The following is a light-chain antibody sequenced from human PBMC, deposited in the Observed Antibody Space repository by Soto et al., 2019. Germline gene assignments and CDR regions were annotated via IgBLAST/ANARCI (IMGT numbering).Light chain of an antibody. CDR1: QSIIHY. CDR3: QHHNSYSRT. J-gene: IGKJ1*01. V-gene: IGKV1-5*01. Sequence: DIQMTQSPPTLSAAVGDRVTITCRASQSIIHYLAWYQQMPGRDPKLLSYGASTLQSGVPSRFSSSGSRTDFTLTILSLQPDDFGTYFCQHHNSYSRTVGQGPKVEI. CDR2: GAS.